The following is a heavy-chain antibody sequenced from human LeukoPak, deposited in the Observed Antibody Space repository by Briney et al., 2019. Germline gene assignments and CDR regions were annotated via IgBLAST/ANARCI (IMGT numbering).Heavy chain of an antibody. D-gene: IGHD3-3*01. CDR3: AKGHDFWSGYYLDY. V-gene: IGHV3-74*01. J-gene: IGHJ4*02. CDR2: IKSDGTYR. CDR1: GFTFSSHW. Sequence: GGSLRLSCAASGFTFSSHWMHWVRQAPGKGLVCVARIKSDGTYRDYGDSVKGRFTISRDNSKNTLYLQMNSLRAEDTAVYYCAKGHDFWSGYYLDYWGQGTLVTVSS.